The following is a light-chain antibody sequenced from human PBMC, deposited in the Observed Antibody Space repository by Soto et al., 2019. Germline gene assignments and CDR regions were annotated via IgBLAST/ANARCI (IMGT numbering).Light chain of an antibody. CDR2: DVS. CDR3: SSSTPYV. J-gene: IGLJ1*01. Sequence: QSVLTQPASVSGSPGQSITISCTGTSSDVGGYNYVSWYQQHPGKAPKLMIYDVSYRPSGISNRFSGSKSGNTASLTISGLQAEDEADYYTSSSTPYVFGSGTKVHRP. CDR1: SSDVGGYNY. V-gene: IGLV2-14*01.